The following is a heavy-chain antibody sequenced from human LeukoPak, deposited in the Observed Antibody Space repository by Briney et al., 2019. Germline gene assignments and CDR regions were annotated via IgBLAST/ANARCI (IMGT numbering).Heavy chain of an antibody. Sequence: PSETLSLTCTVSGGSFSSYYWSWIRQPPGKGLEWIAYIYYSGSTNYNPSLKSRVTISVDTSKNQYSLKLSSVNTADTAVYYCARHCPRKIFGVVCINYWGQGTLVTVSS. D-gene: IGHD3-3*01. V-gene: IGHV4-59*08. CDR1: GGSFSSYY. CDR3: ARHCPRKIFGVVCINY. CDR2: IYYSGST. J-gene: IGHJ4*02.